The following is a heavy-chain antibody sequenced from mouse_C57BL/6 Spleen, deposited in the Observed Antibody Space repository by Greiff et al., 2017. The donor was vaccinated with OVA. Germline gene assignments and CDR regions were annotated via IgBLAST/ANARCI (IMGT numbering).Heavy chain of an antibody. CDR2: ISSGGSYT. CDR1: GFTFSSYG. Sequence: DVMLVESGGDLVKPGGSLKLSCAASGFTFSSYGMSWVRQTPDKRLEWVATISSGGSYTYYPDSVKGRFTISRDNAKNTLYLQMSSLKSEDTAMYYCARHVPYDYDSWFAYWGQGTLVTVSA. V-gene: IGHV5-6*02. J-gene: IGHJ3*01. D-gene: IGHD2-4*01. CDR3: ARHVPYDYDSWFAY.